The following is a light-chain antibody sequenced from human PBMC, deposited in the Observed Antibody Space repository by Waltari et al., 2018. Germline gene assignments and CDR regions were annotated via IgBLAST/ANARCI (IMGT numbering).Light chain of an antibody. CDR1: QSVSSSY. V-gene: IGKV3-20*01. Sequence: TQSPGTLSLSPGERATLSCRASQSVSSSYVAWYQQKPGQAPRVLIHGASNRATGIPDRFRGSGSGTDFTLTISRLEPEDFAVYDCQQYGSSPWTFGQGTKVEIK. J-gene: IGKJ1*01. CDR3: QQYGSSPWT. CDR2: GAS.